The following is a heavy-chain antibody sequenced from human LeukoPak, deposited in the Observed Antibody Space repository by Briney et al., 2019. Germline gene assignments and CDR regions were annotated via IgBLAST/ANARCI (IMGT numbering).Heavy chain of an antibody. CDR3: ARGRGYSYGSPLDY. J-gene: IGHJ4*02. V-gene: IGHV4-59*11. D-gene: IGHD5-18*01. CDR2: IYYTGST. Sequence: PSETLFLTCTVSRGSISSLYWSWIRQPPGKGLEWIGNIYYTGSTNYNPSLKSRVTISVDTSKNQFSLKLSSVTAADTAVYYCARGRGYSYGSPLDYWGQGSLVTVSS. CDR1: RGSISSLY.